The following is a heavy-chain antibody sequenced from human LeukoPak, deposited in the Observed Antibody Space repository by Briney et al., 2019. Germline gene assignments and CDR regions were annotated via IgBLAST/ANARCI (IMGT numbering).Heavy chain of an antibody. Sequence: ASVKVSCKASGYTFTSYGISWVRRAPGQGLEWMGWISAYNGNTNYAQKLQGRVTLTTDTSTGTAYMEVRSLRSDDTAVYYCARDAGITAATPGYWGQGTLVTVSS. J-gene: IGHJ4*02. CDR3: ARDAGITAATPGY. D-gene: IGHD6-25*01. V-gene: IGHV1-18*01. CDR1: GYTFTSYG. CDR2: ISAYNGNT.